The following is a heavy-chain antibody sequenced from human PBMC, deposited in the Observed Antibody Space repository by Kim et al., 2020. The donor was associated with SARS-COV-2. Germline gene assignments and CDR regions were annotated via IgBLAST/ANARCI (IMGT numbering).Heavy chain of an antibody. Sequence: SETLSLTCAVSGGSISTISYYWGWIRQPPGKGLEWIGSIYYTGVTYYNPSLKSRVTISVDTSKNQFSLKLTSVTAADTAMYYCATFQWFGDLGSWGQGAL. CDR3: ATFQWFGDLGS. D-gene: IGHD3-10*01. J-gene: IGHJ4*02. CDR2: IYYTGVT. V-gene: IGHV4-39*07. CDR1: GGSISTISYY.